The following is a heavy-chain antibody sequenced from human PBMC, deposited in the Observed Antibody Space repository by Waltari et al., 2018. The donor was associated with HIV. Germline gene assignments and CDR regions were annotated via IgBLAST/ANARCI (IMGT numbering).Heavy chain of an antibody. CDR1: GGSISSSSYF. D-gene: IGHD6-19*01. CDR3: ARSPRGEQWLAY. J-gene: IGHJ1*01. CDR2: ILYNGSA. V-gene: IGHV4-39*01. Sequence: QLQLQESGPGLVQPSETLSLTCTVSGGSISSSSYFWGWLRQSPGRGLDWIGSILYNGSANYNPSLKSRATLSVDTSKNQFSLKLNSVTAADTAVYYCARSPRGEQWLAYWGQGTLVTVSS.